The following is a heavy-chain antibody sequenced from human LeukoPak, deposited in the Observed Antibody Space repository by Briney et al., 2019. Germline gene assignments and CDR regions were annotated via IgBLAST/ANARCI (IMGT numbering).Heavy chain of an antibody. CDR3: ARGGSSWVS. Sequence: GGSLRLSCAASGFTFSHSSMNWVRQAPGKGLEWVSSISTSSSYIYYADSVKGRFTISRDNAKNSLYLQMNSPRAEDTALYYCARGGSSWVSWGQGTLVTVST. V-gene: IGHV3-21*01. D-gene: IGHD2-2*01. CDR2: ISTSSSYI. J-gene: IGHJ5*02. CDR1: GFTFSHSS.